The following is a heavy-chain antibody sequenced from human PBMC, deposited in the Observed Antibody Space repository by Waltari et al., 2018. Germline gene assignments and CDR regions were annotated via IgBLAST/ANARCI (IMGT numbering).Heavy chain of an antibody. J-gene: IGHJ4*02. V-gene: IGHV4-39*07. CDR2: IYYSGST. CDR3: ARQAIAVAGRFDY. CDR1: GGSISRCSSY. D-gene: IGHD6-19*01. Sequence: QLQLPESGPGLVKPSETLSLTCTVSGGSISRCSSYWGWLRQPPGKGREWIGSIYYSGSTYYNPSLKRRVTISVDTAKNQFSLKLSSVTAADTAGYYCARQAIAVAGRFDYWGQGTLVTVSS.